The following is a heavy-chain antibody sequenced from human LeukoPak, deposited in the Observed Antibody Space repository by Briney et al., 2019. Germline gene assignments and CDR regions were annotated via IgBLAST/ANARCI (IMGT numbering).Heavy chain of an antibody. J-gene: IGHJ4*02. V-gene: IGHV3-7*01. Sequence: GGSLRLSCAASGFTFSSYWMSWVRQAPGKGLEWVANIKQDGSEKYYVDSVKGRFTISRDNAKNSLYLQMNSLRTEDTAVYYCARDLESSWAIDNDYWGQGTLVTVSS. CDR1: GFTFSSYW. CDR3: ARDLESSWAIDNDY. D-gene: IGHD6-13*01. CDR2: IKQDGSEK.